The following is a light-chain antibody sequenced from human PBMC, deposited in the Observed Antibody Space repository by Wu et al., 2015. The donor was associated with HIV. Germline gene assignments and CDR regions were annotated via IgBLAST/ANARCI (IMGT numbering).Light chain of an antibody. CDR3: HQYNDWPQT. CDR2: DAP. V-gene: IGKV3-15*01. Sequence: EIVMTQSPVTLSVSPGESATLSCRASQTVKNNLAWSQQRPGQAPRLLIYDAPTRATGIPARFTGRGSGTEFTLTISSMQSEDFAVYYCHQYNDWPQTFGRGTKVEI. CDR1: QTVKNN. J-gene: IGKJ1*01.